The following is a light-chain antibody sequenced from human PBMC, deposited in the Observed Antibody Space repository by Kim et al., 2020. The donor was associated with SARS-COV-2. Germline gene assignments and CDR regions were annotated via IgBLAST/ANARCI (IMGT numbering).Light chain of an antibody. Sequence: ATGKTARITCGGNNSGSKSVHWYQQKPGQAPVLVIYYDSDRPSGIPERFSGSNSGNTATLTISRVEAGDEADYYCQVWDSSSDVVFGGGTQLTVL. CDR3: QVWDSSSDVV. CDR1: NSGSKS. V-gene: IGLV3-21*04. CDR2: YDS. J-gene: IGLJ2*01.